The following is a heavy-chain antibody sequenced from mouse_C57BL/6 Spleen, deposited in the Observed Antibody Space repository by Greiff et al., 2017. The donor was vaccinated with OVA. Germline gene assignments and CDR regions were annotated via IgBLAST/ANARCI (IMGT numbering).Heavy chain of an antibody. CDR3: ASSSPYAMDY. J-gene: IGHJ4*01. V-gene: IGHV3-6*01. D-gene: IGHD1-1*01. CDR2: ISYDGSN. Sequence: VQLQQSGPGLVKPSQSLTLTCSVTGYSITSGYYWNWIRQFPGNKLEWMGYISYDGSNNYNPSLKNRISITRDTSKNQFFLKLNSVTTEDTAAYYCASSSPYAMDYWGQGTSVTVSS. CDR1: GYSITSGYY.